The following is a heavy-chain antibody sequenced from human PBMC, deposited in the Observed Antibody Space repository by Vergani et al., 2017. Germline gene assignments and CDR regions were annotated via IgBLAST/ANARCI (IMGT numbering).Heavy chain of an antibody. Sequence: EVQLLESGGGLVQPGGSLRLSCAASGFTFSSYAMSWVRQAPGKGLEWVSAISGSGGSTYYADSVKGRFTISRDNSKNTLYFQMNSLRAEDTAVYYCARGSNYDILSGYRNWFDPWGQGTLVTVSS. CDR2: ISGSGGST. V-gene: IGHV3-23*01. CDR3: ARGSNYDILSGYRNWFDP. CDR1: GFTFSSYA. D-gene: IGHD3-9*01. J-gene: IGHJ5*02.